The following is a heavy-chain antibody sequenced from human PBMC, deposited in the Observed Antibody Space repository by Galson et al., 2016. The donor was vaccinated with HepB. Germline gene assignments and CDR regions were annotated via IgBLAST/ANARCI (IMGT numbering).Heavy chain of an antibody. CDR1: GFSFRSHA. J-gene: IGHJ4*02. CDR3: ARDRGRSSWYSNFDY. V-gene: IGHV3-30-3*01. D-gene: IGHD6-13*01. CDR2: ISHDGNNK. Sequence: SLRLSCAASGFSFRSHAMHWVRQAPGKGLEWVAVISHDGNNKYYADSVKGRFTISGDNSKNTLYVQMSSLRPEDTAVYYCARDRGRSSWYSNFDYWGQGTLVTVSS.